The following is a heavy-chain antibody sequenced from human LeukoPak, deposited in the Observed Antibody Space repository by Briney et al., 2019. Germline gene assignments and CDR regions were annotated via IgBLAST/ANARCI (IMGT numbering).Heavy chain of an antibody. Sequence: SQTLSLTCTVSGGSISSGDYYWSWIRQPPGKGLEWIGYIYYSGSTYYNPSLKSRVTISVDTSKNQFSLKLSSVTAADTAVYYCARRGGATYYCGGDCSPYGFDYWGQGTLVTVSS. V-gene: IGHV4-30-4*01. J-gene: IGHJ4*02. CDR1: GGSISSGDYY. CDR3: ARRGGATYYCGGDCSPYGFDY. D-gene: IGHD2-21*02. CDR2: IYYSGST.